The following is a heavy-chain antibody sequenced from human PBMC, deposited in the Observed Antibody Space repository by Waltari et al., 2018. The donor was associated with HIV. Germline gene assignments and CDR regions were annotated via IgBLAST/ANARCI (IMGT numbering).Heavy chain of an antibody. D-gene: IGHD4-17*01. Sequence: EVQLVQSGAEVKKPGESLKISCKASGYGFTAYWSGWVRQMPGKSLEWMGVIYPGDSDTRYSQSFQGQVTISVDKAINTAYLQWNSLKASDTAMYYCAARTVTIPYDAFDIWGQGTLVTVS. J-gene: IGHJ3*02. CDR2: IYPGDSDT. CDR3: AARTVTIPYDAFDI. CDR1: GYGFTAYW. V-gene: IGHV5-51*03.